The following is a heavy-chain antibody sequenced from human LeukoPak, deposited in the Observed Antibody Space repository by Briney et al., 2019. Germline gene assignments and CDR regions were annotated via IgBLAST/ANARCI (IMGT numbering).Heavy chain of an antibody. D-gene: IGHD3-3*01. CDR1: GGSFSGYY. V-gene: IGHV4-34*01. CDR3: ARGLVRWEYDFWSGYYTDDNWFDP. CDR2: INHSGST. J-gene: IGHJ5*02. Sequence: SETLSLTCAVYGGSFSGYYWSWIRQPPGKGLEWIGEINHSGSTNYNPSLKSRGTISVDTSKNQFSLKLSSVTAADTAVYYCARGLVRWEYDFWSGYYTDDNWFDPWGQGTPVT.